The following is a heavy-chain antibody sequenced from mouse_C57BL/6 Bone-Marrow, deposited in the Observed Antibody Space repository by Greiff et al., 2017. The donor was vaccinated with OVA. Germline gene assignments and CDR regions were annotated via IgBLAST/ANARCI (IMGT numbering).Heavy chain of an antibody. D-gene: IGHD2-1*01. J-gene: IGHJ3*01. CDR3: ARSAGNSLAY. CDR1: GYTFTSYW. CDR2: INPSSGYT. V-gene: IGHV1-7*01. Sequence: QVQLQQSGAELAKPGASVKLSCKASGYTFTSYWMHWVKQRPGQGLEWIGYINPSSGYTTYNQKFKGKATLTADKSSSTAYMQLSSQTDEDSAVYYCARSAGNSLAYWGQGTLVTVSA.